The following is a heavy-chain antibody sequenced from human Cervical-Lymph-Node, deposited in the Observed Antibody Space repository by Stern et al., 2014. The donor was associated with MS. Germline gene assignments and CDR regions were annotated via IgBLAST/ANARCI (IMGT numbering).Heavy chain of an antibody. D-gene: IGHD2-2*01. CDR1: GYTFTRNA. CDR2: INTNTGST. CDR3: ARVKPAAILDY. J-gene: IGHJ4*02. Sequence: VQLEESGSELKKPGASVKVSCKASGYTFTRNAMNWVRQAPGQRLAWMGWINTNTGSTTYAQGFTGRFVFSLDTSVSTAYLQISSLKAEDTAIYYCARVKPAAILDYWGQGTLVTVSS. V-gene: IGHV7-4-1*02.